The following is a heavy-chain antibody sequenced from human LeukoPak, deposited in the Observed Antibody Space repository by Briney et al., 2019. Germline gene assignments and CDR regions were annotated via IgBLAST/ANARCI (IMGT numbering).Heavy chain of an antibody. CDR2: IYSGGST. V-gene: IGHV3-53*01. CDR3: ARDNEKADFDY. J-gene: IGHJ4*02. Sequence: GGSLRLSCAASGFTVSSNYMSCVRQAPGKGLEGVSVIYSGGSTYYADSVKGRFTISRDNPKNTLYLQMNSLRAEDTAVYYCARDNEKADFDYWGQGTLVTVSS. CDR1: GFTVSSNY.